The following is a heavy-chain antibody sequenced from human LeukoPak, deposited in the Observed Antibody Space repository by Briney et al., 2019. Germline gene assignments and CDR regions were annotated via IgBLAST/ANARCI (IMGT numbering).Heavy chain of an antibody. CDR3: ARWDNPYFDY. J-gene: IGHJ4*02. V-gene: IGHV4-30-4*01. CDR2: IYYSAST. Sequence: SETLSLTCTVSGGSLSSGDYYCSWIRQPPRKGLEWIGYIYYSASTYYNPSLKSRVTISVHTSKNQFSLKLSSVTAADTAVYYCARWDNPYFDYWGQGTLVTVSS. D-gene: IGHD1-14*01. CDR1: GGSLSSGDYY.